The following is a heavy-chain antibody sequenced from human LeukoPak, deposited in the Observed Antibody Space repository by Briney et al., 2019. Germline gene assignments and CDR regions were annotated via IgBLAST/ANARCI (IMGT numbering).Heavy chain of an antibody. J-gene: IGHJ6*03. Sequence: SETLSLTCTVSGGSISSSSYYWGWIRQPPGKGLEWIGSIYYSGSTYYNLSRKRRVTISVDTSKTKSSLKLSSVTAADTAVYYCARELDGSYYYYYYMDVWGKGSTVTVSS. CDR2: IYYSGST. CDR3: ARELDGSYYYYYYMDV. CDR1: GGSISSSSYY. D-gene: IGHD2-15*01. V-gene: IGHV4-39*07.